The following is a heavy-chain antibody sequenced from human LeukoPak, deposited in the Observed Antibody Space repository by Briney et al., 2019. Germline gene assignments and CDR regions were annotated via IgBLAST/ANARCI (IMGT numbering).Heavy chain of an antibody. Sequence: GGSLRLSCAASGFSFGTYRMNWVRQAPGKGLEWVSSISDASRNIYYADSVKGRFTVSRDNTKNSLYLQMNSLRAEDTAVYYCARDSPYGTAGYWGQGTLVTVSS. J-gene: IGHJ4*02. V-gene: IGHV3-21*01. CDR2: ISDASRNI. CDR1: GFSFGTYR. D-gene: IGHD2-8*02. CDR3: ARDSPYGTAGY.